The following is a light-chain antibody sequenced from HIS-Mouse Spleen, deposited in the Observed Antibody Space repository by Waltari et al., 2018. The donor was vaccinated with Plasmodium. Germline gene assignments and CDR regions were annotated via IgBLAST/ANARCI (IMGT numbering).Light chain of an antibody. CDR1: SSNIGSNT. J-gene: IGLJ2*01. CDR2: SNK. CDR3: AAWDDSLNGVV. Sequence: QSVLTQPPSASGTPGQRVTISCSGSSSNIGSNTVNWSQQPPGTAPKLLIYSNKQRPSGVPDRFSGSKSGTSASLAISGLQSEDEADYYCAAWDDSLNGVVFGGGTKLTVL. V-gene: IGLV1-44*01.